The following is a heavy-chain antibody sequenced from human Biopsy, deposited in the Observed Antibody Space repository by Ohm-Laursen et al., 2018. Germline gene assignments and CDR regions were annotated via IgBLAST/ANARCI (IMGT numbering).Heavy chain of an antibody. V-gene: IGHV4-31*01. CDR2: ISYSGTT. CDR1: GGSIGGGEYY. J-gene: IGHJ2*01. Sequence: SQTLSLTCTVSGGSIGGGEYYWNWIRQHPGKGLEWIGLISYSGTTFYNPSLESLLTISIDTSTNHFSLNLRSVTAADTAVYYCARGVPHYDGSGFPLAGYWYFDLWGRGTLVTVSS. D-gene: IGHD3-22*01. CDR3: ARGVPHYDGSGFPLAGYWYFDL.